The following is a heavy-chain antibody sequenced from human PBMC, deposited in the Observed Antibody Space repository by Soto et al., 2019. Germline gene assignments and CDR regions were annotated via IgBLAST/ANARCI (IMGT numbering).Heavy chain of an antibody. D-gene: IGHD3-3*01. J-gene: IGHJ6*02. CDR2: INHSGST. CDR3: ARAGRRITIFGVVRDTHYYYGMDV. V-gene: IGHV4-34*01. Sequence: SETLSLTCAVYGGSFSGYYWSWIRQPPGKGLEWIGEINHSGSTNYNPSLKSRVTISVDTSKNQFSLKLSSVTAADTAVYYCARAGRRITIFGVVRDTHYYYGMDVWGQGTTVTVSS. CDR1: GGSFSGYY.